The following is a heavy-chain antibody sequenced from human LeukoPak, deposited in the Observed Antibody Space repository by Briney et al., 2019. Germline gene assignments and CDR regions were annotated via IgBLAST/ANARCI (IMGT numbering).Heavy chain of an antibody. J-gene: IGHJ4*02. D-gene: IGHD3-16*01. CDR3: AREGRGSHSGY. CDR1: GGSISSSSYY. V-gene: IGHV4-39*07. CDR2: INSSGST. Sequence: SETLSLTCTVSGGSISSSSYYWGWIRQPPGKGLEWIGRINSSGSTNYNPSLKSRVTMSVDTSKNQFSLKLSSVTAADTAVYYCAREGRGSHSGYWGQGTLVTVSS.